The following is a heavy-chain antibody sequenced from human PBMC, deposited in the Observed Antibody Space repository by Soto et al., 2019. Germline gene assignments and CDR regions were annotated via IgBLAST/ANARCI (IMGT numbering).Heavy chain of an antibody. J-gene: IGHJ3*02. V-gene: IGHV3-23*01. D-gene: IGHD5-18*01. Sequence: GGSLRLSCAASGFTFSSYAMSLVRQAPGKGLEWVSAISGSGGSTYYADSVKGRFTISRDNSKNTLYLQMNSLRAEDTAVYYCAKVPAMVKNAFDIWGQGTMVTVSS. CDR3: AKVPAMVKNAFDI. CDR1: GFTFSSYA. CDR2: ISGSGGST.